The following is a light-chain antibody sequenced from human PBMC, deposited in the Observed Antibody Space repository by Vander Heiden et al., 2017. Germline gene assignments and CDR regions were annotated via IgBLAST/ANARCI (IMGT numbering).Light chain of an antibody. J-gene: IGKJ2*01. CDR3: MQGTHWPYT. V-gene: IGKV2-30*01. CDR2: MVS. CDR1: ESLVCSDGKTY. Sequence: DVVRTQSPLSLPVTLRQPPYICCRASESLVCSDGKTYLTWVQQRPGQSTRRLIYMVSNRDSGVPDRFSGRGSGADFTLKISRVEAEDAGIYYCMQGTHWPYTFGQGTELEIK.